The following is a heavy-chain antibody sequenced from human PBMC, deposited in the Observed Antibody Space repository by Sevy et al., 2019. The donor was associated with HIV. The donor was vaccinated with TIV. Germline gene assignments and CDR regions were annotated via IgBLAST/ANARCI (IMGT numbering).Heavy chain of an antibody. CDR1: GFTFSSYA. Sequence: GGSLRLSCAAYGFTFSSYAMSWVRQAPGKGLEWVSAISGSGGSTYYANSVKGRFTISRDNSKNTLYLQMNSLRAEDTAVYYCAKVLAVAGPFDYWGQGTLVTVSS. V-gene: IGHV3-23*01. CDR2: ISGSGGST. D-gene: IGHD6-19*01. CDR3: AKVLAVAGPFDY. J-gene: IGHJ4*02.